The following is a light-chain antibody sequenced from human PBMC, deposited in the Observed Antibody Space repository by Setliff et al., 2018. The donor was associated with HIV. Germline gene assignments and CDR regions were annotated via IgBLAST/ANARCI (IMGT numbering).Light chain of an antibody. V-gene: IGLV1-40*01. CDR1: SSNIGAGYD. J-gene: IGLJ1*01. Sequence: QSVLTQPPSVSGAPGQRVTISCTGSSSNIGAGYDVHWYKQLPGTAPKLLIYGNSNRPSGVPDRFSGSKSGTSASLAITGLQAEDEADYYCQSYDSRFYVFGTGTKVTVL. CDR3: QSYDSRFYV. CDR2: GNS.